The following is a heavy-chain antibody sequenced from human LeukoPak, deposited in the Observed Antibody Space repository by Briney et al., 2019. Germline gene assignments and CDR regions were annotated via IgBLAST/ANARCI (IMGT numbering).Heavy chain of an antibody. V-gene: IGHV3-48*03. J-gene: IGHJ4*02. CDR1: GFTFSSYE. CDR3: AKGDSTIGTFDY. D-gene: IGHD1-1*01. Sequence: GGSLRLSCAASGFTFSSYEMNWVRQAPGKGLKWVSYISSSGSTIYYADSVKGRFTISRDNAKNSLYLQINSLRSEDTAVYYCAKGDSTIGTFDYWGQGTLVTVSS. CDR2: ISSSGSTI.